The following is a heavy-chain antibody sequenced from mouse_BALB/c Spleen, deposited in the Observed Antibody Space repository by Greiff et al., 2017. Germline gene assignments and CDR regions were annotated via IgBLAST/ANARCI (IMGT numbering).Heavy chain of an antibody. J-gene: IGHJ2*01. V-gene: IGHV5-6-5*01. D-gene: IGHD2-4*01. CDR2: ISSGGST. CDR1: GFTSRSYA. Sequence: EVILVEPGGGLVKPGGPLKFPCAAPGFTSRSYAMSWVRQTPDKRLEGVASISSGGSTYYPDSVKGRFTISRNNTRNILYLQMSSLRSEDTAMYYCARDESYDYAFDYWGQGTTLTVSS. CDR3: ARDESYDYAFDY.